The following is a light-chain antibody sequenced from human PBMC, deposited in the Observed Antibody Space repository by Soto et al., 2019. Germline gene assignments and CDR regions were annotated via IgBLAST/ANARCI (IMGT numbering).Light chain of an antibody. J-gene: IGLJ1*01. Sequence: QSVLTQPPSVSGAPGQRVTISCTGSSSNIGAGYDVHWYQQLPGTAPKLLIYGNSNRPSGVPDRFSGSKSGTSASLAITGLQAEDEADYYCQPYESSLSGYVSGTGTKVTVL. CDR1: SSNIGAGYD. CDR3: QPYESSLSGYV. CDR2: GNS. V-gene: IGLV1-40*01.